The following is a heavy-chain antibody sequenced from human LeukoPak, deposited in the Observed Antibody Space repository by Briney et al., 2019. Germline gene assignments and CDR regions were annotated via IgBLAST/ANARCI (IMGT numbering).Heavy chain of an antibody. CDR1: GGSISSGSYY. Sequence: SETLSLTCTVSGGSISSGSYYWSWIRQPPGKGLEWIGYIYYSGSTNYNPSLKSRVTISVDTSKNQFSLKLSSVTAADTAVYYCARQLWFGELNDAFDIWGQGTMVTVSS. CDR3: ARQLWFGELNDAFDI. J-gene: IGHJ3*02. CDR2: IYYSGST. V-gene: IGHV4-61*01. D-gene: IGHD3-10*01.